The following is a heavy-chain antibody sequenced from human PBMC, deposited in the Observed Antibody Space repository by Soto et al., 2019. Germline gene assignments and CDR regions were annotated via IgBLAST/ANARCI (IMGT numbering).Heavy chain of an antibody. J-gene: IGHJ4*02. V-gene: IGHV4-61*01. CDR3: ARAPVAGPYYFDY. CDR2: IYYSGST. CDR1: GGSVSSGSYY. D-gene: IGHD6-19*01. Sequence: SETLSLTCTVSGGSVSSGSYYWGWIRQPPGKGLEWIGYIYYSGSTNYNPSLKSRVTISVDTSKNQFSLKLSSVTAADTAVYYCARAPVAGPYYFDYWGQGTLVTVSS.